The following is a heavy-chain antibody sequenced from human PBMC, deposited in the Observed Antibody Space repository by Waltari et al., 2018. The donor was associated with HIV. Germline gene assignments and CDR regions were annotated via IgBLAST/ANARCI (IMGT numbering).Heavy chain of an antibody. CDR1: GFTFSSYW. CDR3: ARDGGDIVLMVYAYYYYGMDV. CDR2: INSEGSST. Sequence: EVQLVESGGGLVQPGGSRRLSCAASGFTFSSYWMHWVRQAPGKWRVGVSRINSEGSSTTYADSVKGRFTISRDNAKNTLYLQMNSLRAEDTAVYYCARDGGDIVLMVYAYYYYGMDVWGQWTTVTVSS. V-gene: IGHV3-74*01. D-gene: IGHD2-8*01. J-gene: IGHJ6*02.